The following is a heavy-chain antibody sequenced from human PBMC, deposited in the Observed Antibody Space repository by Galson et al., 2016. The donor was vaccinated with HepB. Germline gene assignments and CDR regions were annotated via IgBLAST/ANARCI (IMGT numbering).Heavy chain of an antibody. CDR2: ISDDGEKT. V-gene: IGHV3-30*04. CDR3: GREGWQAGDAFDV. J-gene: IGHJ3*01. Sequence: SLRLSCAASGFSFSSYTFHWVRQTPGKGLEVAAVISDDGEKTYYADSVKGRVTISRDNSKNTVNLQMDSLRHEDTALYDCGREGWQAGDAFDVWGQGTMVIVSS. CDR1: GFSFSSYT. D-gene: IGHD1-14*01.